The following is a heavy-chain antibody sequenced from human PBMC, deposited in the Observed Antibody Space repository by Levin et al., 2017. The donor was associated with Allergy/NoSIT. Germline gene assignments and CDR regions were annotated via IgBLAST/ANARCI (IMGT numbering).Heavy chain of an antibody. Sequence: AASVKVSCAASGFTVSSNYMSWVRQAPGKGLEWVSVIYSGGSTYYADSVKGRFTISRDNSKNTLYLQMNSLRAEDTAVYYCARDLRLHSYGMDVWGQGTTVTVSS. D-gene: IGHD4-11*01. CDR1: GFTVSSNY. CDR2: IYSGGST. V-gene: IGHV3-53*01. CDR3: ARDLRLHSYGMDV. J-gene: IGHJ6*02.